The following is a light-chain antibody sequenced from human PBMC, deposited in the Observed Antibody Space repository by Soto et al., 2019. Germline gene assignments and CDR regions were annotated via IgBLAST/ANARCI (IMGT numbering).Light chain of an antibody. V-gene: IGKV3-11*01. CDR2: DAS. CDR1: QSVSNF. J-gene: IGKJ5*01. Sequence: EIVLTQSPDTVSLSPGERATLSCRASQSVSNFLAWYQQKPGQAPRLLIYDASNRATGIPVRFSGSGSGTDFTLTISSLEPEDFGLYYCQQRSDWFTFGQGTRLEIK. CDR3: QQRSDWFT.